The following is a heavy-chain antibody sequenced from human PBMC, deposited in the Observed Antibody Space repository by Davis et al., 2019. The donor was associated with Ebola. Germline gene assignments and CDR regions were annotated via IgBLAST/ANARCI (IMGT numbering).Heavy chain of an antibody. J-gene: IGHJ6*04. CDR3: ARGVTDILTGFVDV. CDR1: GGAISSYY. Sequence: MPSETLSLTCTVPGGAISSYYWRWLRQPPGKGLEWSGYNYYSGSTNYNPSLKSRVTISVDTSKNQFSLKLSSVTAADTAVYYCARGVTDILTGFVDVWGKGTTVTVSS. D-gene: IGHD3-9*01. V-gene: IGHV4-59*01. CDR2: NYYSGST.